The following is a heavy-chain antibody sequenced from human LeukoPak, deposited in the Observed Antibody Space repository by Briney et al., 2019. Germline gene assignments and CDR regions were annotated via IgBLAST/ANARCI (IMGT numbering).Heavy chain of an antibody. CDR3: AGGAFGWYYFDY. CDR2: ISYDGSNK. CDR1: GFTFSSYA. Sequence: GGSLRLSCAASGFTFSSYAMHWVRQAPGKGLEWVAVISYDGSNKYYADSVKGRFTISRDNSKNTLYLQMSSLRAEDTAVYYCAGGAFGWYYFDYWGQGTLVTVSS. D-gene: IGHD6-19*01. V-gene: IGHV3-30-3*01. J-gene: IGHJ4*02.